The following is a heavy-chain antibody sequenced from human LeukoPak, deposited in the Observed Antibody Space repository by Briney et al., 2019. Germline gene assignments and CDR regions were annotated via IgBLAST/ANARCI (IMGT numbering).Heavy chain of an antibody. D-gene: IGHD4-23*01. J-gene: IGHJ4*02. Sequence: GASVKVSCKASGYTFTSYGISWARQAPGQGLEWMGWISAYNGNTNYAQKLQGRVTMTTDTSTSTAYMELRSLRSDDTAVYYCARSGRWEEATDAVDYWGQGTLVTVSS. CDR3: ARSGRWEEATDAVDY. V-gene: IGHV1-18*01. CDR2: ISAYNGNT. CDR1: GYTFTSYG.